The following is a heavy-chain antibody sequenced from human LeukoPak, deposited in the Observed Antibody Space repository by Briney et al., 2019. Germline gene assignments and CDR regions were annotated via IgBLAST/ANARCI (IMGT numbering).Heavy chain of an antibody. J-gene: IGHJ4*02. CDR1: GGSISSSNW. D-gene: IGHD6-13*01. Sequence: PSETLSLTCAVSGGSISSSNWWSWVRQPPGKGLEWIGEIYHSGSTNYNPSLKSRVTISVDKSKNQFSLKLSSVTAADTAVYYCARAGIAAAGIGDTNFDYWGQGTLVTVSS. CDR3: ARAGIAAAGIGDTNFDY. CDR2: IYHSGST. V-gene: IGHV4-4*02.